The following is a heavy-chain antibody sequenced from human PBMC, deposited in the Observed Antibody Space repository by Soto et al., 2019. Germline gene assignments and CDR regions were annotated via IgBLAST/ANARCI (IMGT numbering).Heavy chain of an antibody. J-gene: IGHJ6*02. CDR1: GFTFSSYG. Sequence: GGSLRLSCAASGFTFSSYGMHWVRQATGKGLEWVAVISCDGSNKYYADSVKGRFTISRDNSKNTLYLQMNSLRAEDTAVYYCAKAQHCISTNCSPAPLWYYYYGMDVWGQGTTVTVSS. CDR2: ISCDGSNK. CDR3: AKAQHCISTNCSPAPLWYYYYGMDV. D-gene: IGHD2-2*01. V-gene: IGHV3-30*18.